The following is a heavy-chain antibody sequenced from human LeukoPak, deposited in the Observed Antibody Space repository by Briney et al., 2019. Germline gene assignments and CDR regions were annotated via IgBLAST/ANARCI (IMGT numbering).Heavy chain of an antibody. CDR1: GYTFTGYY. CDR3: ATSIVGAALMVI. J-gene: IGHJ4*02. V-gene: IGHV1-2*02. CDR2: INPNSGVT. D-gene: IGHD1-26*01. Sequence: SVKVSCKASGYTFTGYYIHWVRQTPGQGLECMGWINPNSGVTNYAQKFQGRVTMTRDTSISTAYMELSRLRSDATAVYYGATSIVGAALMVIWGQGTLVTVSS.